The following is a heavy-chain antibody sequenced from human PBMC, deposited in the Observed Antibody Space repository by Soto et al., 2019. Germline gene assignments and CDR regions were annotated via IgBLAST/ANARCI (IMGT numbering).Heavy chain of an antibody. CDR3: AREKGSWYYYYGMDV. Sequence: GSLRLSGRAAGFTCSSLGIDRVRQAPGKGLEWVAVIWYDGSNKYYANSVKGRFTISRDNSKNTLYLQMNSLRAEDTAVYYCAREKGSWYYYYGMDVWGQGTTVTVSS. CDR1: GFTCSSLG. J-gene: IGHJ6*02. D-gene: IGHD6-13*01. V-gene: IGHV3-33*01. CDR2: IWYDGSNK.